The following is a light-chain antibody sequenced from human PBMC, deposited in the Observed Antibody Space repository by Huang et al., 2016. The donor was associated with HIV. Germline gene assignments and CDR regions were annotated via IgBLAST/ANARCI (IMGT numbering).Light chain of an antibody. V-gene: IGKV1-39*01. CDR1: QKIGYS. CDR3: QQSSSLPRT. J-gene: IGKJ4*01. CDR2: AAS. Sequence: DIQMTQSPSSLSASVGDGVTITCRASQKIGYSLSWFQHRPGKAPKALISAASRLHTGFPSKFSGSGSGTNFTLTINSLGPEDFATYYCQQSSSLPRTYGGGTKVDI.